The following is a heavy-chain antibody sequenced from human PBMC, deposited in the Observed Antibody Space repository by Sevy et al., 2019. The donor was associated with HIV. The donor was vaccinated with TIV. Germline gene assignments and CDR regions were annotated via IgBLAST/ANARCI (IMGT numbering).Heavy chain of an antibody. Sequence: GGSLRLSCAASGFTFSSYSMNWVRQAPGKGLEWVSSISSSSSYIYYADSVKGRFTISRDNAKNSLYLQMNSLRAEDTTVYYCARDSSGPDYYYYYYMDVWGKGTTVTVSS. CDR3: ARDSSGPDYYYYYYMDV. J-gene: IGHJ6*03. CDR1: GFTFSSYS. D-gene: IGHD6-19*01. V-gene: IGHV3-21*01. CDR2: ISSSSSYI.